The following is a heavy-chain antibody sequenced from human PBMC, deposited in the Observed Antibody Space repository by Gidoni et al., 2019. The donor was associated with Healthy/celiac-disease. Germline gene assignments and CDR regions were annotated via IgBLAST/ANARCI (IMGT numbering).Heavy chain of an antibody. J-gene: IGHJ6*02. CDR2: IYSGGST. CDR3: ARPSYYYYGMDV. CDR1: GFTVSSNY. Sequence: EVQLVESGGGLVQPGGSLRLSCAASGFTVSSNYMSWGRQAPGKGLEWVSVIYSGGSTYYADSVKGRFTISRDNSKNTLYLQMNSLRAEDTAVYYCARPSYYYYGMDVWGQGTTVTVSS. V-gene: IGHV3-66*01.